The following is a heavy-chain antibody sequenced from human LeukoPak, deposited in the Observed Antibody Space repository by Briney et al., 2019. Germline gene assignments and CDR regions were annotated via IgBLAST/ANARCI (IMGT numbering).Heavy chain of an antibody. CDR1: GYTFTSYD. Sequence: ASVKVSCKASGYTFTSYDIYWVRQATGQGLEWMGWMNPNSGNTGYAQKFQGRVTMTRNTSISTAYMELSSLRSEDTAVYYCATAVAGKRGKFYGMDVWGQGTTVTVSS. J-gene: IGHJ6*02. CDR3: ATAVAGKRGKFYGMDV. V-gene: IGHV1-8*01. CDR2: MNPNSGNT. D-gene: IGHD6-19*01.